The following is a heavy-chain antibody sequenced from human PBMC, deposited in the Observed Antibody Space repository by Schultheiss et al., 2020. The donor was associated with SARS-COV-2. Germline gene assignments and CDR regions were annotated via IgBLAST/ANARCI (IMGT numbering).Heavy chain of an antibody. CDR2: IGTAGDT. Sequence: GGSLRLSCAASGFTFSSYDMHWVRQATGKGLEWVSAIGTAGDTYYPGSVKGRFTISRENAKNSLYLQMNSLRAGDTAVYYCARAGYSSTRGLGDGYYYYYYGMDVWGQGTTVTVSS. D-gene: IGHD6-13*01. CDR3: ARAGYSSTRGLGDGYYYYYYGMDV. CDR1: GFTFSSYD. V-gene: IGHV3-13*01. J-gene: IGHJ6*02.